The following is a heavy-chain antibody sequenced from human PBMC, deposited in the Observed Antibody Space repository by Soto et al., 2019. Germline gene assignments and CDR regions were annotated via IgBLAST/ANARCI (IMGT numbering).Heavy chain of an antibody. CDR1: VDSVSSNSSA. J-gene: IGHJ6*03. CDR2: TYYRSRWYN. Sequence: PLQTLSLTCAISVDSVSSNSSAWNWIRQYPSRGLEWLGGTYYRSRWYNDYAVSVRSRITVNPDTSKNQFSLQLTSVTPEDTAVYYCAGTTSHQWYYMDVWGKGTTVTVSS. V-gene: IGHV6-1*01. D-gene: IGHD1-7*01. CDR3: AGTTSHQWYYMDV.